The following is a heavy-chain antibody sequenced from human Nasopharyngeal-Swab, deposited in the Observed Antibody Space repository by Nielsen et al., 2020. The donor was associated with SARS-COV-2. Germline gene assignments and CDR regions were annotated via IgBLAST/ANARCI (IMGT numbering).Heavy chain of an antibody. CDR3: ASTGAAAASDYYYYYYMDV. CDR1: GFTFSGYY. D-gene: IGHD6-13*01. V-gene: IGHV3-11*01. CDR2: ISSSGSTI. J-gene: IGHJ6*03. Sequence: GESLKISCAASGFTFSGYYMSWIRQAPGKGLEWVSYISSSGSTIYYADSVKGRFTISRDNAKNSLYLQMNSLRAEDTAVYYCASTGAAAASDYYYYYYMDVWGKGTTVTVSS.